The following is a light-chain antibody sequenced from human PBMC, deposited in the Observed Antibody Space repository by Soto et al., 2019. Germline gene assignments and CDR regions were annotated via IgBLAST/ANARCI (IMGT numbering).Light chain of an antibody. J-gene: IGKJ1*01. CDR1: QGIRSS. Sequence: NMKQYPSALSASVGGSVPGTCRASQGIRSSLAWSQQKPGKAPKLLIYAASSLQSGVPSRFSGSGSGTDFTLTISSLQPEDFAAYYFQQRYSTPRSFGLGIKV. V-gene: IGKV1-39*01. CDR2: AAS. CDR3: QQRYSTPRS.